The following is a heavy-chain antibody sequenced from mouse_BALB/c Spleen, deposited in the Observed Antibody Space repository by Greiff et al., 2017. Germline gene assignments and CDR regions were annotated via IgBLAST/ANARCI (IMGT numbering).Heavy chain of an antibody. Sequence: QVQLQQSGAELARPGASVKMSCKASGYTFTSYTMHWVKQRPGQGLEWIGYINPSSGYTNYNQKFKDKATLTADKSSSTAYMQLSSLTSEDSAVYYCARSGSFYGNYVDWYFDVWGAGTTVTVSS. D-gene: IGHD2-1*01. CDR1: GYTFTSYT. CDR3: ARSGSFYGNYVDWYFDV. CDR2: INPSSGYT. V-gene: IGHV1-4*01. J-gene: IGHJ1*01.